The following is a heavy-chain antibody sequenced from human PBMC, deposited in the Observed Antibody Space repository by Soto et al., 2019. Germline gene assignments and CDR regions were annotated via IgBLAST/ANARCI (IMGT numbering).Heavy chain of an antibody. CDR3: VREGYYDSSGYCPGWFDP. Sequence: QVQLVQSGAEVKKPGSSVKVSCKASEDTLSSYAISWVRQAPGQGLEWMGGIIPFSGTANYAQKFQGRVTITADKSTRTAYMELSSVRSEDTAVYYCVREGYYDSSGYCPGWFDPWGEGTLVTVSS. V-gene: IGHV1-69*06. J-gene: IGHJ5*02. D-gene: IGHD3-22*01. CDR1: EDTLSSYA. CDR2: IIPFSGTA.